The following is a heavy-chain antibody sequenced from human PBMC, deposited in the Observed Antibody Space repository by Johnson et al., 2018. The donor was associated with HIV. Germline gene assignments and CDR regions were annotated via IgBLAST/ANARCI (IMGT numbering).Heavy chain of an antibody. CDR1: GFTFDDYG. D-gene: IGHD1-26*01. V-gene: IGHV3-20*04. J-gene: IGHJ3*02. CDR2: ISWNSGRT. CDR3: ARDSGSSGRADAFDI. Sequence: VQLVESGGGLVQPGGSLRLSCAASGFTFDDYGMSWVRQAPGQGLEWVSGISWNSGRTGYADSVKGRFTISRDNAKTSLYLQMNSLRAEDTALYYCARDSGSSGRADAFDIWGQGTMVTVS.